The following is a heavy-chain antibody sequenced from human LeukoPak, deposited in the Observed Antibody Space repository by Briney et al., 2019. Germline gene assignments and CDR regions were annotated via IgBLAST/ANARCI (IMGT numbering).Heavy chain of an antibody. CDR1: GFTFSTYN. V-gene: IGHV3-48*01. CDR2: ISSSSTTI. CDR3: ARGYGEVTFDY. J-gene: IGHJ4*02. Sequence: GGSLRLSCAASGFTFSTYNMNWVRQAPGQGLEWVSYISSSSTTIYYADSVKGRFTISRDSAKNSLYLQMNSLRAEDTAVYYCARGYGEVTFDYWGQGTLVTVSS. D-gene: IGHD4/OR15-4a*01.